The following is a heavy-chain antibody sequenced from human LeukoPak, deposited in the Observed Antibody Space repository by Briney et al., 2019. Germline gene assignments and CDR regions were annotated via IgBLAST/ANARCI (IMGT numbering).Heavy chain of an antibody. Sequence: SGPTLVKPSQTLSLTCTVSGGSISSGSYYWGWIRQPPGKGLEWIGSIYYSGSTYYNPSLKSRVTISVDTSKNQFSLKLSSVTAADTAVYYCARDHYDILTGSFDYWGQGTLVTVSS. CDR2: IYYSGST. CDR3: ARDHYDILTGSFDY. CDR1: GGSISSGSYY. D-gene: IGHD3-9*01. J-gene: IGHJ4*02. V-gene: IGHV4-39*07.